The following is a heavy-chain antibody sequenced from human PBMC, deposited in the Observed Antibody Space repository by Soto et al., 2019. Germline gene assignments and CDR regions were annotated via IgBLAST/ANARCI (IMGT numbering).Heavy chain of an antibody. CDR1: GYTFTSHY. CDR2: MNPSGAST. Sequence: ASVEVSCKAFGYTFTSHYMHWVRQAPGQGHEWMGMMNPSGASTSYAQKFEGRVTMTRDTSTATVYMELSSLKSEDTAIYYCARDAVDGSYHLDYWGQGTQVTSPQ. J-gene: IGHJ4*02. V-gene: IGHV1-46*01. CDR3: ARDAVDGSYHLDY. D-gene: IGHD6-19*01.